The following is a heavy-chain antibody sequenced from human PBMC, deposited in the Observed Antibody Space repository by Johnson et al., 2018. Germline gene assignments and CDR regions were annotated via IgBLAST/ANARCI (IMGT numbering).Heavy chain of an antibody. CDR3: ARGGVLRFLEWISDAFDI. Sequence: QVQLQQWGAGLLKPSETLSLTCAVYGGSFSGYYWSWIRQPPGKGLEWIGEINHSGSTNYNPSLKSRVTISEDTSKNQFSLKLSSVTAADTAVYCGARGGVLRFLEWISDAFDIWGQGTMVTVSS. J-gene: IGHJ3*02. CDR2: INHSGST. CDR1: GGSFSGYY. V-gene: IGHV4-34*01. D-gene: IGHD3-3*01.